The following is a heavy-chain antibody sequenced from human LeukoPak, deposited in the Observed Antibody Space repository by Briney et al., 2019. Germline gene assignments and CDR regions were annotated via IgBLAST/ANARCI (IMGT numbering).Heavy chain of an antibody. Sequence: ASVKVSCKASGYTFTSYYMHWVRQAPGQGLEWMRIINPSGGSTSYAQKFQGRVTMTRDMSTSTVYMELSSLRSEDTAVYYCARDLIAAAVLRYWGQGTLVTVSS. CDR3: ARDLIAAAVLRY. D-gene: IGHD6-13*01. CDR1: GYTFTSYY. V-gene: IGHV1-46*01. CDR2: INPSGGST. J-gene: IGHJ4*02.